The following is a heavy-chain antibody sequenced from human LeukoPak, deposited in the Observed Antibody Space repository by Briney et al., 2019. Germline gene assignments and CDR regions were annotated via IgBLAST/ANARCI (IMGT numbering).Heavy chain of an antibody. CDR3: ARVMVVVTAKYNWFDP. Sequence: SQTLCLTCAVSGYSIRSGSTGGGFRQPPGRGRGWFGRFYHSGSTYYNPSLKGRVTISVDTSKNQFSLKLSSVTAADTAVYYCARVMVVVTAKYNWFDPWGQGTLVTVSS. CDR1: GYSIRSGST. V-gene: IGHV4-38-2*01. J-gene: IGHJ5*02. D-gene: IGHD2-21*02. CDR2: FYHSGST.